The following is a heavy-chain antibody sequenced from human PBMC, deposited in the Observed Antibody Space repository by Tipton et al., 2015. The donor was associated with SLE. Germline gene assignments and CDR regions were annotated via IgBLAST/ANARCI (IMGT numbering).Heavy chain of an antibody. Sequence: GSLRLSCAASGFTFSSYWMSWVRQAPGKGLEWVANIKQDGSEKYYVDSVKGRFTISRDNAKNSLYLQMNSLRAEDTAVYYWAREAYSGSYFDYWGQGTLVTVSS. CDR1: GFTFSSYW. J-gene: IGHJ4*02. D-gene: IGHD1-26*01. V-gene: IGHV3-7*01. CDR3: AREAYSGSYFDY. CDR2: IKQDGSEK.